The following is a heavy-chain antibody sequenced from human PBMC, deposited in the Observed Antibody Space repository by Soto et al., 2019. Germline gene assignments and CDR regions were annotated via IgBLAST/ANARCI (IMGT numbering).Heavy chain of an antibody. J-gene: IGHJ3*02. V-gene: IGHV1-58*01. CDR1: GFTFSTST. CDR2: IVAGSGDT. Sequence: SVKVSCKTSGFTFSTSTLQWVRLARGQRLEWIGWIVAGSGDTNYAQKFQNRVTLTRDTSTNTVFMELNNLSSEDTALYYCAARTGLRYFDYNSAGYGFPIWGQGTMVTVSS. D-gene: IGHD3-9*01. CDR3: AARTGLRYFDYNSAGYGFPI.